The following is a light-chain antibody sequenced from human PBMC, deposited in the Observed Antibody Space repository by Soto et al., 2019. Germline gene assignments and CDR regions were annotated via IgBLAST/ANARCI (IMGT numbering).Light chain of an antibody. CDR3: AAYTRSSTSVI. J-gene: IGLJ2*01. CDR2: EVS. V-gene: IGLV2-14*01. CDR1: SSDVGGYKY. Sequence: QSALTQPASVSGSPGQSITISCTGTSSDVGGYKYVSWYQQHPDKAPKLIIFEVSNRPSGISSRFSGSKSGNTASLTISGLQAEDEADYYCAAYTRSSTSVIFGRGTQLTVL.